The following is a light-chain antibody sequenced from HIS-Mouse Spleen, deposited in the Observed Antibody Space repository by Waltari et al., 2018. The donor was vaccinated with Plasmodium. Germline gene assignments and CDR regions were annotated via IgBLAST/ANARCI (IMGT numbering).Light chain of an antibody. CDR1: QSVSSSY. CDR3: QQYGSSPYT. V-gene: IGKV3-20*01. J-gene: IGKJ2*01. CDR2: GAS. Sequence: EIVMTQSPGPPSLSPGERATLSCRASQSVSSSYLSWYQQKPGQAPRLLIYGASSRATGIPDRFSGSGSGTDFTLTISRLEPEDFAMYYCQQYGSSPYTFGQGTKLEIK.